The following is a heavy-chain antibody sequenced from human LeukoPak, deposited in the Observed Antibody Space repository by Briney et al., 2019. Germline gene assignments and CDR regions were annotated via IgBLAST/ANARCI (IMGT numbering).Heavy chain of an antibody. D-gene: IGHD2-21*01. CDR1: GGSISSHY. CDR3: ARDDLPYSVHHGMDV. CDR2: IFNSGNI. V-gene: IGHV4-4*07. J-gene: IGHJ6*02. Sequence: SETLSLTCTVSGGSISSHYWSWIRLPAGKGLEWIGRIFNSGNINYNPSLESRVTMSVDTPKNQVSLRLSSVTAADTAVYYCARDDLPYSVHHGMDVWGQGTTVTVSS.